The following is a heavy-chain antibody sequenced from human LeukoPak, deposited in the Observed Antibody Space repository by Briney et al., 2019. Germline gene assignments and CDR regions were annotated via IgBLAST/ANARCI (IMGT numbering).Heavy chain of an antibody. Sequence: AGSLRFSCAASGFTFSNYWMNWVRQAPGKGLEWVANVKPGGTEKYYVDSVKGRFTISRDNAKSSLYLQMNSLRAEDTAVYYCFAATTTGDDYWGQGTLVTVSS. D-gene: IGHD4-11*01. CDR2: VKPGGTEK. CDR3: FAATTTGDDY. J-gene: IGHJ4*02. CDR1: GFTFSNYW. V-gene: IGHV3-7*05.